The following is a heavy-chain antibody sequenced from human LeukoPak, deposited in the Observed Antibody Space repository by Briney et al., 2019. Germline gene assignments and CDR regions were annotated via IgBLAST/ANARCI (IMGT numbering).Heavy chain of an antibody. D-gene: IGHD4-23*01. J-gene: IGHJ4*02. Sequence: SETLSLTCAVYGGSFSGYYWSWIRQPPGKGLEWIGEINHSGSTNYNPSLKSRVTISIDTSKNQFSPKLSSVTAADTAVYYCARENGGTFDYWGQGTLVTVSS. CDR1: GGSFSGYY. CDR3: ARENGGTFDY. CDR2: INHSGST. V-gene: IGHV4-34*01.